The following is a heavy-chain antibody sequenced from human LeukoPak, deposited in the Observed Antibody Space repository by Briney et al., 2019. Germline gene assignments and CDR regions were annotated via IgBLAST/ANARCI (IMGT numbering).Heavy chain of an antibody. V-gene: IGHV3-15*01. Sequence: KTGGSLRLSCAASGFTFSNAWMSWVRRAPGKGLEWVGRIKSKTDGGTTDYAAPVKGRFTISRDDSKNTLYLQMNSLKTEDTAVYYCARGHVAVAGFYGAGPSDYWGQGTLVTVSS. J-gene: IGHJ4*02. CDR1: GFTFSNAW. CDR2: IKSKTDGGTT. CDR3: ARGHVAVAGFYGAGPSDY. D-gene: IGHD6-19*01.